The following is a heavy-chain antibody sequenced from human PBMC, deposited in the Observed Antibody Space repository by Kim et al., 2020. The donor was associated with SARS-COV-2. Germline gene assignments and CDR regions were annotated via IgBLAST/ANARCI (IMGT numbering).Heavy chain of an antibody. D-gene: IGHD6-13*01. CDR3: ASSSWYRNWFDP. J-gene: IGHJ5*02. V-gene: IGHV4-59*01. Sequence: YNPSLKSRVTISVDTSKNQFSLKLSSVTAADTAVYYCASSSWYRNWFDPWGQGTLVTVSS.